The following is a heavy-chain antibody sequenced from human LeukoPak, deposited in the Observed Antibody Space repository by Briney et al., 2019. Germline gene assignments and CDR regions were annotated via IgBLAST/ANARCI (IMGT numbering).Heavy chain of an antibody. CDR2: ISSSGSHT. D-gene: IGHD4-17*01. V-gene: IGHV3-64D*08. J-gene: IGHJ4*02. Sequence: GGSLRLSCSASGFTSNNYGMHWVRQAPGTGLEYVSAISSSGSHTYYADSVKGRFTLSRDTSKNTLYLQMSSLRADDTAVYYCVKDLGYGDGLWASPFDIWGQGTLVTVSS. CDR3: VKDLGYGDGLWASPFDI. CDR1: GFTSNNYG.